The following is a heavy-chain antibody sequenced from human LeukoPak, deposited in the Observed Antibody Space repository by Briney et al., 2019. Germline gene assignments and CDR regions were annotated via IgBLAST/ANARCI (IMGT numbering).Heavy chain of an antibody. CDR1: GFTFSSYA. V-gene: IGHV3-30*04. Sequence: GGSLRLSCAASGFTFSSYAMHWVRQAPDKGLEWVAVISYDGSSEYYADSVKGRFTISRDNSKNTLYLQMNSLRAEDTAVYYCARVPVVNGWFDPWGQGTLVTVSS. D-gene: IGHD4-23*01. J-gene: IGHJ5*02. CDR3: ARVPVVNGWFDP. CDR2: ISYDGSSE.